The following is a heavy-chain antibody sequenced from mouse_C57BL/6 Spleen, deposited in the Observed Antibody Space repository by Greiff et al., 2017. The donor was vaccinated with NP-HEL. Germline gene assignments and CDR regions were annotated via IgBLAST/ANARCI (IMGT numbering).Heavy chain of an antibody. CDR1: GYTFTDYE. CDR3: TRAVGHAVDY. CDR2: IDPETGGT. D-gene: IGHD3-3*01. J-gene: IGHJ2*01. V-gene: IGHV1-15*01. Sequence: VQLQQSGAELVRPGASVTLSCKASGYTFTDYEMHWVKQTPVHGLEWIGAIDPETGGTAYNQKFKGKAILTADKSSSTAYMELRSLTSEDSAVYYCTRAVGHAVDYWGQGTTLTVSS.